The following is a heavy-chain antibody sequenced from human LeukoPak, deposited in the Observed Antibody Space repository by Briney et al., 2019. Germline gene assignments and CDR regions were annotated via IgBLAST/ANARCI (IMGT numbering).Heavy chain of an antibody. CDR1: GYSFTSYW. D-gene: IGHD6-6*01. V-gene: IGHV5-51*01. CDR3: ARHLVTLKDAFDI. CDR2: IYPGDSDT. Sequence: GESLKISCKGSGYSFTSYWIGWVRQMPGKGLEWMGIIYPGDSDTRYSPSFQGQVTISADKSISTAYLQWSSLKASDTAMYYCARHLVTLKDAFDIWGQGTMVTVSS. J-gene: IGHJ3*02.